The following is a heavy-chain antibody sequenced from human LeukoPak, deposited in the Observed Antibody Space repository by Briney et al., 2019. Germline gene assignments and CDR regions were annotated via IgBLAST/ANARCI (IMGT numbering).Heavy chain of an antibody. J-gene: IGHJ6*03. CDR1: GYSISSGYY. CDR2: IYHSGST. Sequence: SETLSLTCTVSGYSISSGYYWGWIRQPPGKGLEWIGSIYHSGSTYYNPSLKSRVTISVDTSKNQFSLKLSSVTAADTAVYYCARVRYYYYYYMDVWGKGTTVTVSS. V-gene: IGHV4-38-2*02. CDR3: ARVRYYYYYYMDV.